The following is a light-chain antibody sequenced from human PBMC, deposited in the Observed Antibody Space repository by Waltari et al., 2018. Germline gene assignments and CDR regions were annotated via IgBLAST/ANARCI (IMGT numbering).Light chain of an antibody. J-gene: IGLJ2*01. V-gene: IGLV2-8*01. CDR2: EDI. CDR1: GSDVGGYKT. CDR3: SSYAGNNILV. Sequence: QSALTQPPSASGSPGQSVTISCTGTGSDVGGYKTVSWYQQHPGKVPKLMIYEDIKRPSGVPDRFSGSKSGNTASLTVSGLQVEEEADYYCSSYAGNNILVFGGGTKLTVL.